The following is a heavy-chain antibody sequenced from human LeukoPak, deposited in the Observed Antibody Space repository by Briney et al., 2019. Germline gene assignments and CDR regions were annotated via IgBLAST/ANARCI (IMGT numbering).Heavy chain of an antibody. V-gene: IGHV4-4*02. CDR3: ASRDGYNFGFDY. D-gene: IGHD5-24*01. J-gene: IGHJ4*02. CDR1: GGSISSSYW. Sequence: PSETLSLTCAVSGGSISSSYWWTWVRQPPGKGLEWIGEIYHSGSTNYNPSLKSRLTMSLDKSRNQFSLKLTSVTAADTAVYYCASRDGYNFGFDYWGQGTLVTVSS. CDR2: IYHSGST.